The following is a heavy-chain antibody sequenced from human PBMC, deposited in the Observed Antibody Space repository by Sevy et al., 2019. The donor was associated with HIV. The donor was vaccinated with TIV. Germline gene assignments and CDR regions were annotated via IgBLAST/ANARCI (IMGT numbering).Heavy chain of an antibody. V-gene: IGHV3-48*03. Sequence: GGSLRLSCAASGFIFKSYEMNWVRQAPGKGLEWVLYISNSGSTIFFSDSVKGRFTISRDNTKNSVYLQMNSLRAEDTAVYYCARDLPPSATTVAHFDYWGRGTLVTVSS. CDR1: GFIFKSYE. CDR2: ISNSGSTI. J-gene: IGHJ4*02. CDR3: ARDLPPSATTVAHFDY. D-gene: IGHD4-17*01.